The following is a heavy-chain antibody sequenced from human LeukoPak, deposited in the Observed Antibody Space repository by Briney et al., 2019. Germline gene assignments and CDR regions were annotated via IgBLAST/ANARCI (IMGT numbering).Heavy chain of an antibody. CDR1: GFTFSSFD. J-gene: IGHJ6*02. CDR2: IYSAGGT. D-gene: IGHD3-3*01. CDR3: ARFLGRITISGVVPYGMDV. Sequence: GRSLRLSCVVSGFTFSSFDMHWVRQAPGKGLEWVSLIYSAGGTYYTDSVKGRFTISRHSSKNTLYLQMNSLRGEDTAVYYCARFLGRITISGVVPYGMDVWGQGTTVTVSS. V-gene: IGHV3-53*04.